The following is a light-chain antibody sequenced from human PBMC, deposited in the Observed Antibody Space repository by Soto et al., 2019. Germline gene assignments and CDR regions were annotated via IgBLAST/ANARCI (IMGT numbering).Light chain of an antibody. J-gene: IGKJ2*01. CDR1: QSVLYTSNNKNY. CDR2: WAS. V-gene: IGKV4-1*01. CDR3: QQYYGSPYT. Sequence: DIVMTQSPGSLAVSLGESATINCKSSQSVLYTSNNKNYLAWYQQKTGQPPKLLIYWASARESGVPARFSGSGSGTEFTLTISSLQAEDLAVYYCQQYYGSPYTFGLGTKLEIK.